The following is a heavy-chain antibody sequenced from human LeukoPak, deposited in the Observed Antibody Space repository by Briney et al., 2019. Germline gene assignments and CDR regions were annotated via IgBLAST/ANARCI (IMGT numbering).Heavy chain of an antibody. CDR3: AGDSSGYSDDAFDI. CDR2: ISYDGSNK. D-gene: IGHD3-22*01. J-gene: IGHJ3*02. V-gene: IGHV3-30*01. CDR1: GFTFSSYA. Sequence: PGGSLRLSCAXSGFTFSSYATHWVRQAPGKGLEGVAVISYDGSNKYYADSVKGRFTISRDNSKNTLYLQMNSLRAEDTAVYYCAGDSSGYSDDAFDIWGQGTMVTVSS.